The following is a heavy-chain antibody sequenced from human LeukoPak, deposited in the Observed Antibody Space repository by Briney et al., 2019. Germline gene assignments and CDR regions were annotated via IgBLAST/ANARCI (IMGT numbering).Heavy chain of an antibody. Sequence: NPGGSLRLSCAASGFTFSSYSMNWVRQAPGKGLEWVSSISSSSSYIYYADSVKGRFTISRDNAKNSLYLQMNSLRAEDTAVYYCARNHLGNNAFDIWGQGTMVTVSS. CDR3: ARNHLGNNAFDI. D-gene: IGHD7-27*01. J-gene: IGHJ3*02. CDR1: GFTFSSYS. V-gene: IGHV3-21*01. CDR2: ISSSSSYI.